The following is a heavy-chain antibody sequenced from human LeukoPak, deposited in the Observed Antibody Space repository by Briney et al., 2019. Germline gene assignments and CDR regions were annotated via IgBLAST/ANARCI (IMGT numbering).Heavy chain of an antibody. D-gene: IGHD3-3*02. J-gene: IGHJ4*02. CDR3: MRDLSN. CDR1: GYSISSGYY. V-gene: IGHV4-38-2*02. Sequence: SETLSLTCAVSGYSISSGYYWGWVRQPPGKGLEWIGNIYHSGSTSYNPSLKSRVTISLDTSNKHFSLKLNSVIAADTAVYYCMRDLSNWGQGTLVTVCS. CDR2: IYHSGST.